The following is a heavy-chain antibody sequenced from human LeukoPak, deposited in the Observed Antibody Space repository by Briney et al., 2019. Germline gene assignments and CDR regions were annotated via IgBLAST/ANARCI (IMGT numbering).Heavy chain of an antibody. CDR3: AKGELDY. D-gene: IGHD1-26*01. Sequence: PGGSLRLSCAASGFTFDDYAMHWVRQAPGKGLEWVSGISWNSGNIGYADPVKGRFTISRDNAKNSLYLQMNSLRAEDMALYYCAKGELDYWGQGTLVTVSS. CDR1: GFTFDDYA. CDR2: ISWNSGNI. V-gene: IGHV3-9*03. J-gene: IGHJ4*02.